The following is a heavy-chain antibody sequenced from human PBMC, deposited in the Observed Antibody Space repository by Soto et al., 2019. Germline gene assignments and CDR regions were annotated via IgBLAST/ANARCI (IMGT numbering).Heavy chain of an antibody. CDR1: GGSISSGGYY. D-gene: IGHD2-8*01. Sequence: QVQLQESGPGLVKPSETLSFTCNVSGGSISSGGYYWSWIRQLPGKGLEWIGYIYHRGGTYYNPALKRRITISVDTSKNQFSLKMAPVTAADTAVYFCARAPGRMMNALRYYYGLEVWSQGTTVTVSS. CDR3: ARAPGRMMNALRYYYGLEV. J-gene: IGHJ6*02. V-gene: IGHV4-31*02. CDR2: IYHRGGT.